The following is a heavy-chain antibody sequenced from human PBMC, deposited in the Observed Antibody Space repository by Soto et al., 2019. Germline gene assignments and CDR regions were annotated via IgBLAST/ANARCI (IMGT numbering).Heavy chain of an antibody. J-gene: IGHJ3*02. CDR2: ISGSGGST. V-gene: IGHV3-23*01. CDR1: GFTFSSYA. D-gene: IGHD1-7*01. Sequence: HPGGSLRLSCAASGFTFSSYAMSWVRQAPGKGLEWVSAISGSGGSTYYADSVKGRFTISRDNSKNTLYLQMNSLRAEDTAVYYCAKVLGYNWNYEEVDAFDIWGQGTMVTVSS. CDR3: AKVLGYNWNYEEVDAFDI.